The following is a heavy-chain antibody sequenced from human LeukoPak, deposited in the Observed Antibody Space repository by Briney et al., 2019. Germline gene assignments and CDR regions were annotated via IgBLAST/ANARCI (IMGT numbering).Heavy chain of an antibody. CDR1: GGSFSGYY. Sequence: SETLSLTCAVYGGSFSGYYWSWIRQPPGKGLEWIGEINHSGSTNYNPSLKSRVTISVDTSKNQFSLKLSSVTAADTAVYYCARGLHPAVGWSYYYYYYGMDVWGQGTTVTVSS. V-gene: IGHV4-34*01. J-gene: IGHJ6*02. CDR3: ARGLHPAVGWSYYYYYYGMDV. CDR2: INHSGST. D-gene: IGHD6-19*01.